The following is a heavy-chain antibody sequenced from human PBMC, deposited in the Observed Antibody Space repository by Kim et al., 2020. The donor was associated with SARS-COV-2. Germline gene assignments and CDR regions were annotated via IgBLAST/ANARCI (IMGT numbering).Heavy chain of an antibody. Sequence: SVKVSCKASGGTFSSYAISWVRQAPGQGLERMGGIITTFGTANYAQKFQGRVTITADESTSTAYMELSSLRSEDTAVYYCAREITFGGVIAVPAGGWGQGTLVTVSS. V-gene: IGHV1-69*13. D-gene: IGHD3-16*02. J-gene: IGHJ4*02. CDR2: IITTFGTA. CDR1: GGTFSSYA. CDR3: AREITFGGVIAVPAGG.